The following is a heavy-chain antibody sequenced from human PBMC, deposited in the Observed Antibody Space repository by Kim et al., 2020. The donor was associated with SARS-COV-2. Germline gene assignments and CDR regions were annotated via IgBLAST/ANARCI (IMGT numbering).Heavy chain of an antibody. CDR3: AKDGGSRGYLYYYYGMDV. CDR1: GFTFSSYG. D-gene: IGHD3-16*01. Sequence: GGSLRLSCAASGFTFSSYGMHWVRQAPGKGLEWVAVISYDGSNKYYADSVKGRFTISRDNSKNTLYLQMNSLRAEDTAVYYCAKDGGSRGYLYYYYGMDVWGQGTTVTVSS. J-gene: IGHJ6*02. V-gene: IGHV3-30*18. CDR2: ISYDGSNK.